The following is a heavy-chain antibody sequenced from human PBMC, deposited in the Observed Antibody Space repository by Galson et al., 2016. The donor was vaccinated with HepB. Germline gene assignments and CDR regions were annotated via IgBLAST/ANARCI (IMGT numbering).Heavy chain of an antibody. J-gene: IGHJ3*02. V-gene: IGHV5-51*01. CDR1: GYNFTNYW. CDR2: THPGDSDT. CDR3: ARQQWAQVPDDAFDI. Sequence: QSGAEVKKPGESLTISCKGFGYNFTNYWIAWVRQMPGKGLEWMAITHPGDSDTRCSPSSQGQVTISVDKSISPAFPPWGSLKASDTGMYYCARQQWAQVPDDAFDIWGQGTMVTVSS. D-gene: IGHD2-8*01.